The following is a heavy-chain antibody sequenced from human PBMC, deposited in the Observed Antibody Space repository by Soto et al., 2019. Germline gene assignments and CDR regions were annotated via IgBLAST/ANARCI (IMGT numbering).Heavy chain of an antibody. CDR2: ISSSSTHI. V-gene: IGHV3-21*01. CDR1: GFDFSYYS. J-gene: IGHJ3*01. CDR3: VRDQDAFDL. Sequence: QLVEAGGGLVKPGGSLRLSCAASGFDFSYYSMIWVRQAPGKGLEWVSCISSSSTHIYYVDSVKGRFTISRHNAKTSLYLQMNRLRADDTAVYYCVRDQDAFDLWGQGTRITVSS.